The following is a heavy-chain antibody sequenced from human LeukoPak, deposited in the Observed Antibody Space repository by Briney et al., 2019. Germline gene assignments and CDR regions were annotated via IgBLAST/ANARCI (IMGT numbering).Heavy chain of an antibody. CDR1: GFTVSSNY. Sequence: GGSLRLSCAASGFTVSSNYMSWVRQAPGKGLEWVSYISSSGSTIYYADSVKGRFTISRDNAKNSLYLQMNSLRAEDTAVYYCAREGSGTRDFDYWGQGTLVTVSS. J-gene: IGHJ4*02. CDR3: AREGSGTRDFDY. CDR2: ISSSGSTI. D-gene: IGHD2-15*01. V-gene: IGHV3-11*01.